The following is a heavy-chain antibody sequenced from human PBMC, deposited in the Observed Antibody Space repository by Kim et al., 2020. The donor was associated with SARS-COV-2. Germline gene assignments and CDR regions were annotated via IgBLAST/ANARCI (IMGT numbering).Heavy chain of an antibody. D-gene: IGHD6-13*01. CDR3: ASSRIAAADQARGQFDP. V-gene: IGHV4-39*01. Sequence: SETLSLTCTVSGGSISSSSYYWGWIRQPPGKGLEWIGSIYYSGSTYYNPSLKSRVTISVDTSKNQFSLKLSSVTAADTAVYYCASSRIAAADQARGQFDPWGQGTLVTVSS. J-gene: IGHJ5*02. CDR2: IYYSGST. CDR1: GGSISSSSYY.